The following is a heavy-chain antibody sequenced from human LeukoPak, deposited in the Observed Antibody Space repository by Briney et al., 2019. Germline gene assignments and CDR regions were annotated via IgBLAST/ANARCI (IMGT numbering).Heavy chain of an antibody. V-gene: IGHV4-34*01. D-gene: IGHD3-22*01. J-gene: IGHJ3*02. Sequence: PSETLSLTRAVYGGSFSGYYWSWIRQPPGKGLEWIGEINHSGSTNYNPSLKSRVTISVDTSKNQFSLKLSSVTAADTAVYYCARDGGVIHAFDIWGQGTMVTVSS. CDR2: INHSGST. CDR1: GGSFSGYY. CDR3: ARDGGVIHAFDI.